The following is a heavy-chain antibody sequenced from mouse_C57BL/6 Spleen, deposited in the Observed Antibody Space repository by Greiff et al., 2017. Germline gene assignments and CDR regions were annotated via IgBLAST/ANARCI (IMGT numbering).Heavy chain of an antibody. Sequence: QVQLKQSGPGLVAPSQSLSITCTVSGFSLTSYGVDWVRQSPGKGLEWLGVIWGVGSTNYNSALKSRLSISKDNSKSQVSLKMNSLQTDDTAMYYCASRAYYSNYGAMDYWGQGTSVTVSS. J-gene: IGHJ4*01. V-gene: IGHV2-6*01. CDR1: GFSLTSYG. CDR3: ASRAYYSNYGAMDY. D-gene: IGHD2-5*01. CDR2: IWGVGST.